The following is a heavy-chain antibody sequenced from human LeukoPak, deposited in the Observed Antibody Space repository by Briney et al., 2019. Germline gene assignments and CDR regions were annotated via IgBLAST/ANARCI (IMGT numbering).Heavy chain of an antibody. CDR3: AKDRHFEGSGSSTWEWDV. J-gene: IGHJ6*04. D-gene: IGHD3-10*01. CDR1: GFTFSSYV. CDR2: ISGSGGST. V-gene: IGHV3-23*01. Sequence: GGSLRLSCAASGFTFSSYVMSWVRQAPGKGLEWVSAISGSGGSTYYAVSVKGRFTISRDKSKNTLSLQMNVLRAEDTAVYYCAKDRHFEGSGSSTWEWDVWGKGTTVTISS.